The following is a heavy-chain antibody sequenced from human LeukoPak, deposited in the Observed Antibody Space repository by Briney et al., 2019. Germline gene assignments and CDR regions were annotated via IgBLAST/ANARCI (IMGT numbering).Heavy chain of an antibody. CDR2: IYTSGST. V-gene: IGHV4-61*09. J-gene: IGHJ4*02. Sequence: SQTLSLTCTVSGGSISSGGYYWSWIRQHPGKGLEWIGYIYTSGSTNYNPSLKSRVTISVDTSKNQFSLKLSSVTAADTAVYYCARHRGGYSSTHFDYWGQGTLVTVSS. CDR1: GGSISSGGYY. CDR3: ARHRGGYSSTHFDY. D-gene: IGHD6-13*01.